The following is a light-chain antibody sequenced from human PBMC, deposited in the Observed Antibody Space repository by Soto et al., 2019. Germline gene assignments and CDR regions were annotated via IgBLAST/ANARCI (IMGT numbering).Light chain of an antibody. CDR3: SSYTTSSSYV. Sequence: QSVLTQPASVSGSPGQSITMSCTGTSSDVGGYVYVSWYQQHPGEVPKLIIFEVSSRPAWISNRFSASKSGNTASLTISGLQAEDEADYYCSSYTTSSSYVFGTGTKVTVL. J-gene: IGLJ1*01. V-gene: IGLV2-14*01. CDR2: EVS. CDR1: SSDVGGYVY.